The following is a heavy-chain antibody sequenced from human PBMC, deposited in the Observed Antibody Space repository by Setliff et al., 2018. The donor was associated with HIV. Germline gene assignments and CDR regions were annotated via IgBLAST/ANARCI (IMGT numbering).Heavy chain of an antibody. CDR1: GGSISSYY. D-gene: IGHD2-2*01. Sequence: SETLSLTCTVSGGSISSYYWSWIRQPPGKGLEWIGYIYYSGDTNYAQKFQGRVTMTRDTSITTAYMELSRLTSDDTAVYYCARGSTAVNYYYNHMDVWGKGTTVTVSS. J-gene: IGHJ6*03. V-gene: IGHV4-59*01. CDR2: IYYSGDT. CDR3: ARGSTAVNYYYNHMDV.